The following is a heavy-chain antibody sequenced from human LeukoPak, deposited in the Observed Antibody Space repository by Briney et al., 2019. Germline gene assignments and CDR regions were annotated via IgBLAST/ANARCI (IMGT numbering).Heavy chain of an antibody. Sequence: PGRSLRLSCAASGFTFSSYAMHWVRQAPGKGLEWVAVISYDGSNKYYADSVKGRFTISRDNSKNTLYLQMNSLRAEDTAVYYCAREADYHDAFDIWGQGTMVTVSS. V-gene: IGHV3-30-3*01. D-gene: IGHD4/OR15-4a*01. CDR1: GFTFSSYA. CDR2: ISYDGSNK. CDR3: AREADYHDAFDI. J-gene: IGHJ3*02.